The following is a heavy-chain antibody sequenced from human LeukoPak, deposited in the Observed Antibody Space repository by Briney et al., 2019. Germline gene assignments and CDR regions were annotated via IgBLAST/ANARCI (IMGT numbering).Heavy chain of an antibody. V-gene: IGHV1-69*13. D-gene: IGHD3-10*01. Sequence: SVKVSCKASGGTFSSYAISWVRQAPGQGLEWMGGIIPIFGTANYAQKFQGRVTITADESTSTAYMKLSSLRSEDTAVYYCASPGTYYYGSGSCGWYFDLWGRGTLVTVSS. CDR1: GGTFSSYA. CDR3: ASPGTYYYGSGSCGWYFDL. CDR2: IIPIFGTA. J-gene: IGHJ2*01.